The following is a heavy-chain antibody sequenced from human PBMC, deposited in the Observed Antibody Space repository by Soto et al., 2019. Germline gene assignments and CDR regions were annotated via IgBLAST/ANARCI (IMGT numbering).Heavy chain of an antibody. CDR1: GFTFSSYS. J-gene: IGHJ6*02. D-gene: IGHD4-17*01. V-gene: IGHV3-48*02. CDR2: ISSSSSTI. CDR3: AREDYGDYSGLYYYGMDV. Sequence: GGSLRLSCAASGFTFSSYSMNWVRQAPGKGLEWVSYISSSSSTIYYADSVKGRFTISRDNAKNSLYLQTNSLRDEDTAVYYCAREDYGDYSGLYYYGMDVWGQGTTVTVSS.